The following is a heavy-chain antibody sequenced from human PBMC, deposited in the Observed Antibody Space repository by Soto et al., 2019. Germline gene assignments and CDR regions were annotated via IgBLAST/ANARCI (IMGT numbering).Heavy chain of an antibody. CDR1: GYTFTSYA. J-gene: IGHJ5*02. CDR2: INAGNGNT. CDR3: ARDDAAAVWFDP. D-gene: IGHD2-15*01. Sequence: ASVKVSCKASGYTFTSYAMHWVRQAPGQRLEWMGWINAGNGNTKYSQKFQGRVTITRDTSASTAYMELRSLRSEDTAVYYCARDDAAAVWFDPWGQGTLVTVSS. V-gene: IGHV1-3*01.